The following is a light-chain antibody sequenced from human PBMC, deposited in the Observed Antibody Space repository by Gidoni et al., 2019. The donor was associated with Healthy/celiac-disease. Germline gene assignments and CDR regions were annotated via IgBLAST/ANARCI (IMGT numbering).Light chain of an antibody. J-gene: IGKJ2*01. CDR1: QSLVYSDGNTY. CDR2: YVS. V-gene: IGKV2-30*01. CDR3: MQGTHWPRNT. Sequence: EVEMTQSPLALPVTLGQPASISCRSRQSLVYSDGNTYLNWCHQGPGQSPSRLIYYVSNRDPGVTDTFSGSGSGTAFTLLISRVEPADVWVSYCMQGTHWPRNTFGQGTKLEIK.